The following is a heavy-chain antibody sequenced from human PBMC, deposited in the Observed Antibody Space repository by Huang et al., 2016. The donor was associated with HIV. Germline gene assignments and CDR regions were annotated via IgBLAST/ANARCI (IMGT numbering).Heavy chain of an antibody. CDR2: INSDGSTT. CDR1: GFTFSSYW. J-gene: IGHJ4*02. D-gene: IGHD3-22*01. Sequence: EVQLVESGGGLVQPGGSLRLSCAASGFTFSSYWVHWVRQAPGKGRVWGSGINSDGSTTSYADSVKGRFTISRDNARNTLYLQVNNLRAEDTAVYYCARETYYSDRGGYSKGIDYWGQGTLVTVSS. V-gene: IGHV3-74*01. CDR3: ARETYYSDRGGYSKGIDY.